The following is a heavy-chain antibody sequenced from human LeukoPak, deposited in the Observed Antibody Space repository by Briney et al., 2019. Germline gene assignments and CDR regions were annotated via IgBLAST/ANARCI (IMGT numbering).Heavy chain of an antibody. CDR2: ISAYNGNT. J-gene: IGHJ4*02. V-gene: IGHV1-18*01. Sequence: ASVKVSCKASGYTFSSYAMNWVRQAPGQGLEWMGWISAYNGNTNYAQKLQGRVTMTTDTSTSTAYMELRSLRSDDTAVYYCARDTYYYDSSGYYPYYFDYWGQGTLVTVSS. CDR1: GYTFSSYA. D-gene: IGHD3-22*01. CDR3: ARDTYYYDSSGYYPYYFDY.